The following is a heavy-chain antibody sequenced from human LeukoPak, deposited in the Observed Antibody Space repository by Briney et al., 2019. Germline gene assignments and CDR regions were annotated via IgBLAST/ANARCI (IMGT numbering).Heavy chain of an antibody. V-gene: IGHV3-43*01. CDR1: GFTFDDYT. CDR2: ISWDGGST. Sequence: GGSLRLSCAASGFTFDDYTMHWVRQAPGKGLEWVSLISWDGGSTYYADSVKGRLTISRDNSKNSLYLQMNSLRTEDTALYYCAKAKGGSGSYLHYWGQGTLVTVSS. CDR3: AKAKGGSGSYLHY. J-gene: IGHJ4*02. D-gene: IGHD3-10*01.